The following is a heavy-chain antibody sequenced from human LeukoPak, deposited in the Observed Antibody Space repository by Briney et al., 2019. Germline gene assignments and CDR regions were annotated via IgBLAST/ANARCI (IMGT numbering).Heavy chain of an antibody. CDR2: INQDGSEK. D-gene: IGHD4-23*01. CDR1: GFTFSNYW. Sequence: PGGSLRLSCAASGFTFSNYWMHWVRQAPGKGLEWVANINQDGSEKYYVDSVKGRFTISRDNAKNSLYLQMNSLRADDTAVYYCARDTYGGFDYWGQGTLVTVSS. V-gene: IGHV3-7*01. CDR3: ARDTYGGFDY. J-gene: IGHJ4*02.